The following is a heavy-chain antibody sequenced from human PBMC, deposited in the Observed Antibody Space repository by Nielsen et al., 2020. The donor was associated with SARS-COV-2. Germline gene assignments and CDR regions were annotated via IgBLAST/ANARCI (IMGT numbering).Heavy chain of an antibody. CDR3: ARWGLGYCSGGSCSDAFDI. D-gene: IGHD2-15*01. J-gene: IGHJ3*02. V-gene: IGHV3-48*03. Sequence: GESLKISCAASGFTFSSYEMNWVRQAPGKGLEWVSNIRSSGSSTYYADSVKGRFTISRDNAKSSLFLQMNRLRAEDTAVYYCARWGLGYCSGGSCSDAFDIWGQGTMVTVSS. CDR1: GFTFSSYE. CDR2: IRSSGSST.